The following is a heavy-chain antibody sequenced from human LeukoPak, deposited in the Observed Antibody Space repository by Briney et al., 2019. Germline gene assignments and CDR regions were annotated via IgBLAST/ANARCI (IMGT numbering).Heavy chain of an antibody. J-gene: IGHJ6*03. CDR2: IYHSGST. CDR1: GYSISSGYY. D-gene: IGHD3-10*01. Sequence: SETLSLTCTVSGYSISSGYYWGWIRQPPGKGLEWIGSIYHSGSTYYNPSLKSRVTISVDTSKNQFSLKLSSVTAADTAVYYCARKTNYYGSGSYYNYYYYYYMDVWGKGTTVTVSS. CDR3: ARKTNYYGSGSYYNYYYYYYMDV. V-gene: IGHV4-38-2*02.